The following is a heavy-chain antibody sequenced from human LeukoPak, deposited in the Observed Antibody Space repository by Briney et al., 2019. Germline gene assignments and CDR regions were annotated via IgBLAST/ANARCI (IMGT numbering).Heavy chain of an antibody. D-gene: IGHD2-2*02. J-gene: IGHJ6*03. CDR2: INHSGST. V-gene: IGHV4-34*01. CDR1: GGSFSGYY. Sequence: SETLSLTCAVYGGSFSGYYWSWIRQPPGKGLEWIGEINHSGSTNYNPSLKSRVTISVDTSKNQFSLKLSSVTAAHTAVYYCAREVVVVPAAILPLHYYYYYYMDVWGKGTTVTVSS. CDR3: AREVVVVPAAILPLHYYYYYYMDV.